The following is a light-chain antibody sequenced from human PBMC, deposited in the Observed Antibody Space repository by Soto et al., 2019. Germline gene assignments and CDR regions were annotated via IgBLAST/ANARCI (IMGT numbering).Light chain of an antibody. Sequence: QSALTQPASVSGSPGQWITISCTGTSSDVGSYTLVSWYQQHPGNAHHLMIYEGRKPSSGVSNLSSGYKSGNTASLTSAVLQAEDEAYYYGCSYAGSSAVVFGGGTKLTVL. CDR1: SSDVGSYTL. CDR2: EGR. J-gene: IGLJ2*01. V-gene: IGLV2-23*01. CDR3: CSYAGSSAVV.